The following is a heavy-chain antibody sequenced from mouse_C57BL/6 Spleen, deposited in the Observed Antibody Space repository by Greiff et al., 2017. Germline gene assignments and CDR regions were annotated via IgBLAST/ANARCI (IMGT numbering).Heavy chain of an antibody. Sequence: QVQLQQSGPELVKPGASVKISCKASGYAFSSSWMNWVQQRPGKGLEWIGRIYPGDGDTHSNGTFKGKATLTAYKSSSTAYMQLSSLTSEDSAVYFCAREGLRGSGGMDYWGQGTTLTVSS. CDR2: IYPGDGDT. V-gene: IGHV1-82*01. J-gene: IGHJ2*01. D-gene: IGHD1-1*01. CDR1: GYAFSSSW. CDR3: AREGLRGSGGMDY.